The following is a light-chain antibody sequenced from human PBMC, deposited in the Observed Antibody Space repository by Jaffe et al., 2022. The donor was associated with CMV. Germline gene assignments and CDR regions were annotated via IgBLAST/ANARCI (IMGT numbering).Light chain of an antibody. J-gene: IGKJ2*01. CDR3: QQYGNSPGGT. V-gene: IGKV3-20*01. CDR2: GAS. CDR1: QTINNNY. Sequence: EIVLTQSPGTLSLFPGETATLSCGASQTINNNYLAWYRQKRGQAPRLLIYGASNRATGIPDRFSGSGSGTDFTLTIRRLEPEDFAVYYCQQYGNSPGGTFGRGTMLEIK.